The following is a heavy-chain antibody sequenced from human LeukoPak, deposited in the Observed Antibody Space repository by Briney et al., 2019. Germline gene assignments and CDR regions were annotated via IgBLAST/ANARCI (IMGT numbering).Heavy chain of an antibody. CDR1: GFTLDNYN. V-gene: IGHV3-21*01. D-gene: IGHD2-21*01. J-gene: IGHJ6*03. CDR2: IRSYSSYI. Sequence: GGSLRLSCAASGFTLDNYNFNWVREAPGKGLEWVASIRSYSSYIHYADSVKGRFTISRDDAKKSLYLQMNSLRAEDTAVYFCARFAEVYYYVDVWSTGTTVIVSS. CDR3: ARFAEVYYYVDV.